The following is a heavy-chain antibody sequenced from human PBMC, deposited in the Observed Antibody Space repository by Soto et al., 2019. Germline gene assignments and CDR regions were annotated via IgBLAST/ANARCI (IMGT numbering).Heavy chain of an antibody. V-gene: IGHV1-18*04. CDR3: ARSIAAAGIDAFDI. J-gene: IGHJ3*02. Sequence: ASVKVSCKASGYTFTSYGISWVRQAPGQGLEWMGWISAYNGNTNYAQKFQGRVTMTRDTSISTAYMELSRLRSDDTAVYYCARSIAAAGIDAFDIWGQGTMVTVSS. D-gene: IGHD6-13*01. CDR1: GYTFTSYG. CDR2: ISAYNGNT.